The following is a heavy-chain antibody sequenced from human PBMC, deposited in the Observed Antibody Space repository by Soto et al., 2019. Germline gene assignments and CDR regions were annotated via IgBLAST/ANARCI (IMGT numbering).Heavy chain of an antibody. Sequence: QITLKESGPTLVKPTQTLTLTCTFSGFSLSTIGVGLGWIRQPPGNALEWLALMYWDDDKRDSPSVKSRLTINEDTDNNMEIPTMPRMEPEDTSTYYCANRKGSGWYQLVDYWAQGTLLTESS. J-gene: IGHJ4*02. CDR3: ANRKGSGWYQLVDY. V-gene: IGHV2-5*02. CDR2: MYWDDDK. D-gene: IGHD6-19*01. CDR1: GFSLSTIGVG.